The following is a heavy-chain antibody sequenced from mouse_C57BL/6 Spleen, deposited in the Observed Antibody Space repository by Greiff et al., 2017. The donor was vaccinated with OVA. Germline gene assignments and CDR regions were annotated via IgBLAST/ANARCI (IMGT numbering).Heavy chain of an antibody. Sequence: EVTLVESGGGLVKPGGSLKLSCAASGFTFSSYAMSWVRQTPEKRLEWVATISDGGSYPYYPDNVKGRFTISSDNAKNNLYMQMSHLKSEEHARYYCARGGYGSYMDDGGQGTTVTVSA. J-gene: IGHJ2*01. CDR1: GFTFSSYA. D-gene: IGHD2-1*01. CDR3: ARGGYGSYMDD. CDR2: ISDGGSYP. V-gene: IGHV5-4*03.